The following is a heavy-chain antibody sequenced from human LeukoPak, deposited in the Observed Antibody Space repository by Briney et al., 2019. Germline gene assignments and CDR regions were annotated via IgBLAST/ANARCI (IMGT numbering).Heavy chain of an antibody. J-gene: IGHJ5*02. V-gene: IGHV1-2*02. CDR2: INPNSGGT. CDR3: ARATRGPMVRGAAPTSWFDP. CDR1: GYAFTRHY. D-gene: IGHD3-10*01. Sequence: AASVKVSCKASGYAFTRHYMHWVRQAPGQGLEWMGWINPNSGGTNYAQKFQGRVTMTRDTSISTAYMELSRLRSDDTAVYYCARATRGPMVRGAAPTSWFDPWGQGTLVTVSS.